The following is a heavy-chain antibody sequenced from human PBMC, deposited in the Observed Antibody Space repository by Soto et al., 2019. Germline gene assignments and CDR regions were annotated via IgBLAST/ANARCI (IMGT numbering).Heavy chain of an antibody. D-gene: IGHD3-3*01. CDR1: GYTFTSYG. J-gene: IGHJ6*02. Sequence: ASVKVSCKASGYTFTSYGISWVRQAPGQGLEWMGWISAYNGNTNYAQKLQGRVTMTTDTSTSTAYMELRSLRSDDTAVYYCARDLTTYYYFSSRPPDYAMAVWGPGTKVTFSS. V-gene: IGHV1-18*04. CDR3: ARDLTTYYYFSSRPPDYAMAV. CDR2: ISAYNGNT.